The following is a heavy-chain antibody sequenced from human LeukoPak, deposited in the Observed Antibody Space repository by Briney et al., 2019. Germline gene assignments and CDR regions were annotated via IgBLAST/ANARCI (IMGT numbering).Heavy chain of an antibody. CDR1: GDSVSSNSAA. Sequence: SQTLSLTCAISGDSVSSNSAAWNWIRQSPSRGLEWLGRTYYRSKWYNDYAVSVKSRITINPDTSKNQFSLQLNSVTPEDTAVYYCARSGIVGLSPKNWFDPWGQGTLVTVSS. CDR3: ARSGIVGLSPKNWFDP. D-gene: IGHD3-16*02. CDR2: TYYRSKWYN. J-gene: IGHJ5*02. V-gene: IGHV6-1*01.